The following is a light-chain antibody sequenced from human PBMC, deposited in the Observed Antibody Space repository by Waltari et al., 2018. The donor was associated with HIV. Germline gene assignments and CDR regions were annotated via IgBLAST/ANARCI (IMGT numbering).Light chain of an antibody. J-gene: IGLJ3*02. CDR1: SSNIGAGYD. CDR2: GNS. V-gene: IGLV1-40*01. Sequence: QSVLTQPPSVSGAPGQRVTISCTGSSSNIGAGYDVHWYQQLPGTAPKLLIYGNSNRPSGGPDRFSCSKSGTSASLAITGLQAEDEADYYCQSYDSSLSGPPWVFGGGTKLTVL. CDR3: QSYDSSLSGPPWV.